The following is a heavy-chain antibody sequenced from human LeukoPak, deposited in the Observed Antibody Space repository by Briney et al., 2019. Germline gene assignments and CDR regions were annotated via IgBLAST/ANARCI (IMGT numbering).Heavy chain of an antibody. CDR1: GGSISSYY. D-gene: IGHD1-1*01. J-gene: IGHJ6*04. Sequence: PSETRSLTCTVSGGSISSYYWSWIRQPPGKGLEWIGYIYYSGSTNYNPSLKSRVTISVDTSKNQFSLKLSSVTAADTAVYYCARYKSGGGRATDVWGKGTTVTVSS. CDR3: ARYKSGGGRATDV. V-gene: IGHV4-59*08. CDR2: IYYSGST.